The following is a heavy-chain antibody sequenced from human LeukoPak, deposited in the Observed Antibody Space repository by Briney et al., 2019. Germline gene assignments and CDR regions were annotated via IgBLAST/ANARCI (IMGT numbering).Heavy chain of an antibody. CDR3: AKLTGGPNPQDGFDT. CDR2: TSGGGGST. J-gene: IGHJ3*02. V-gene: IGHV3-23*01. D-gene: IGHD2-15*01. Sequence: GGSLILSCVASGFTFSSYAMSWVRQAPGKGLEWVSATSGGGGSTYYADSVKGRFTISRDNSKKILYLQMSTLRAEDTAVYHCAKLTGGPNPQDGFDTWGQGTMVTVSS. CDR1: GFTFSSYA.